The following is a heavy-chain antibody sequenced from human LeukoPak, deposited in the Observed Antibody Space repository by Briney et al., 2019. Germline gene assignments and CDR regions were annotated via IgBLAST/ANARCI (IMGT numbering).Heavy chain of an antibody. CDR2: IKKKTDGGTT. V-gene: IGHV3-15*01. CDR3: TTEYYYDSSGLFDY. CDR1: GFTMRNHW. Sequence: NSGGSLRLSCAASGFTMRNHWMSWVRQAPGKGLEWVGRIKKKTDGGTTDYTAPVKGRFTISRDDSGNTLYLQMNSLKTEDTAVYYCTTEYYYDSSGLFDYWGQGTLVTVSS. J-gene: IGHJ4*02. D-gene: IGHD3-22*01.